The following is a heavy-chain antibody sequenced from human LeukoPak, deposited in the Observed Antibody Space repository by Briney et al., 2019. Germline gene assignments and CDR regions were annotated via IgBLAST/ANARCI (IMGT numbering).Heavy chain of an antibody. CDR2: FGGRGGST. J-gene: IGHJ6*03. V-gene: IGHV3-23*01. Sequence: GGSLRLSCAASGFTFSDYGMSWVRQSPGKGLEWVSSFGGRGGSTYYADSVKGRFTVSRDNSKNTLYLQINSLRVEDTAVYYCAKFTSVGFWSGSYYMDVWGKGTTVTVSS. CDR3: AKFTSVGFWSGSYYMDV. D-gene: IGHD3-3*01. CDR1: GFTFSDYG.